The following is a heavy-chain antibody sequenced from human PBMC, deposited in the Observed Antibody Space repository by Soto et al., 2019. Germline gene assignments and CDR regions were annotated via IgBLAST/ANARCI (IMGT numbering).Heavy chain of an antibody. Sequence: QVQLVESGGGVVQPGRSLRLSCAASGFTFSSYAMHWVRQAPGKGLEWVAVISYDGSNKYYADSVKGRFTISRDNSKNTLYLQMNSLRAEDTAVYYWARDGNGGNRRYYYGMDVWGQGTTVTVSS. CDR3: ARDGNGGNRRYYYGMDV. J-gene: IGHJ6*02. CDR1: GFTFSSYA. V-gene: IGHV3-30-3*01. D-gene: IGHD2-15*01. CDR2: ISYDGSNK.